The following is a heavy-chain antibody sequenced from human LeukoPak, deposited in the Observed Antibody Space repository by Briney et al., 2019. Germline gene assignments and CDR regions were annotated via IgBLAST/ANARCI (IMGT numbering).Heavy chain of an antibody. V-gene: IGHV3-30-3*01. J-gene: IGHJ4*02. CDR2: ISYDGSNK. D-gene: IGHD1-26*01. CDR1: GFTFSSYA. Sequence: GGSLRLSCAASGFTFSSYAMHWVRQAPGKGLEWVAVISYDGSNKYYADSVKGRFTISRDNSKNTLYLQMNSLRAEDTAVYYCARVQWELLYPDYWGQGTLVTVSS. CDR3: ARVQWELLYPDY.